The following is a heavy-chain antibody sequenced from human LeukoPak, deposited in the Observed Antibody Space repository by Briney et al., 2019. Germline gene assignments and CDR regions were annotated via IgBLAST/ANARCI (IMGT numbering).Heavy chain of an antibody. CDR2: IYYSGTT. D-gene: IGHD6-19*01. J-gene: IGHJ1*01. V-gene: IGHV4-59*08. CDR3: ATITVADYFQY. CDR1: GDSTRSYY. Sequence: SETLSLTCTVSGDSTRSYYWSWIRQPPGKGLEWVGYIYYSGTTNYNPSLKSRVTISIDTSKNQFSLKLSSVTAAGTAVYYCATITVADYFQYWGQGTLVTVSS.